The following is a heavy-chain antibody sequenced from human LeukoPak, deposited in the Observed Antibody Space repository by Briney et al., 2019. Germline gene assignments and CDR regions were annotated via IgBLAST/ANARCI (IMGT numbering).Heavy chain of an antibody. J-gene: IGHJ3*02. V-gene: IGHV3-30-3*01. CDR1: GFTFSNHA. Sequence: GGSLRLSCAASGFTFSNHAMHWVRQAPGKGLKWVAVISHDGSNTYYGDSVKGRFTISRDNSKNTLDLQMNSLRAEDTAVYYCARETVTNHDAFDIWGQGAMVTVSP. D-gene: IGHD4-11*01. CDR2: ISHDGSNT. CDR3: ARETVTNHDAFDI.